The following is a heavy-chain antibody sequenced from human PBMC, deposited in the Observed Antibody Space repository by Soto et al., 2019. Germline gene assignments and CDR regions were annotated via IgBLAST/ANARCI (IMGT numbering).Heavy chain of an antibody. J-gene: IGHJ4*02. V-gene: IGHV3-30-3*01. Sequence: QVQLVESGGGVVQPGRSLRLSCAASGFTFSSYAMHWVRQAPGKGLEWVAVISYDGSNKYYADSVKGRFTISRDNSKNPLYLQMNSLRAEDTAVYYCARDRSPLGGILDYWGQGTLVTVSS. CDR3: ARDRSPLGGILDY. D-gene: IGHD1-26*01. CDR1: GFTFSSYA. CDR2: ISYDGSNK.